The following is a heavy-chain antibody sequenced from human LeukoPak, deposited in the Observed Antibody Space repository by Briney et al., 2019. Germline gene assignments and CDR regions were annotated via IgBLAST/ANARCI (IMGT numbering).Heavy chain of an antibody. CDR3: ARGWGYFDY. D-gene: IGHD3-16*01. CDR1: GFTFSSYW. CDR2: IEKYGSEK. V-gene: IGHV3-7*04. Sequence: GGSLRLSCGASGFTFSSYWMDWVRQAPGKGLEWVANIEKYGSEKYYVDSVKGRFTISRDNAKSSLYLQMNSLRAEDTAVYYCARGWGYFDYWGQGILVTVSS. J-gene: IGHJ4*02.